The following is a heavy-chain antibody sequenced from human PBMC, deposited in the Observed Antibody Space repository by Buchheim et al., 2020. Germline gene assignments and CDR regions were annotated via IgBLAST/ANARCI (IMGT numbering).Heavy chain of an antibody. V-gene: IGHV3-30-3*01. CDR2: ISYDGSNK. Sequence: QVQLVESGGGVVQPGRSLRLSCAASGFTFTNYAIHWVRQAPGKGLEWVAVISYDGSNKNYADSVKGRFTISRDNSENTLSLQMNSLRVEDTAVYYCAKASTSSWWSFDYWGQGTL. J-gene: IGHJ4*02. CDR3: AKASTSSWWSFDY. D-gene: IGHD6-13*01. CDR1: GFTFTNYA.